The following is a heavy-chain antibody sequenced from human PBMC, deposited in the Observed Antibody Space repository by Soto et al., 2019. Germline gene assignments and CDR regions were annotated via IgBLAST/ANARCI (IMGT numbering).Heavy chain of an antibody. Sequence: ASVKVSCKASGYTFTSYAMHWVRQAPGQRLEWMGWINAGNGNTKYSQKFQGRVTITRDTSASTAYMELSSLISEDTAVYYCGRGSGPNWFDPWGQGTLVTVSS. J-gene: IGHJ5*02. CDR1: GYTFTSYA. CDR2: INAGNGNT. D-gene: IGHD3-10*01. CDR3: GRGSGPNWFDP. V-gene: IGHV1-3*01.